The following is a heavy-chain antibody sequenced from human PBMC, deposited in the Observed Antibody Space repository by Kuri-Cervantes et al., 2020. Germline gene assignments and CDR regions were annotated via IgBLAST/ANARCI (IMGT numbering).Heavy chain of an antibody. D-gene: IGHD3-22*01. J-gene: IGHJ4*02. V-gene: IGHV4-4*02. Sequence: SETLSLTCAVSGGSIGSSNWWSWVRQPPGKGLEWIGEIYHSGSTNYNPSLKSRVTISVDKSKNQFSLKLSSVTAADTAVYYCARAPLSRIRHYYDSSGNGYYFDYWGQGTLVTVSS. CDR2: IYHSGST. CDR3: ARAPLSRIRHYYDSSGNGYYFDY. CDR1: GGSIGSSNW.